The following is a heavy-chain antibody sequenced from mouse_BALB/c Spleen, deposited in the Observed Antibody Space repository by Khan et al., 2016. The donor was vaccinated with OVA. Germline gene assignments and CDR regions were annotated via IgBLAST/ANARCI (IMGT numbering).Heavy chain of an antibody. Sequence: EVQLQESGPDLVKPSQSLSLTCTVTGYSITSGYSWHWIRQFPGNKLEWLGSIYYSGIINFNPSLKSRISITRDTSKNQFFLQLNSVTAEDTATYYYARDGNYMDCWGQGTSVTVSS. CDR3: ARDGNYMDC. CDR1: GYSITSGYS. J-gene: IGHJ4*01. D-gene: IGHD2-1*01. V-gene: IGHV3-1*02. CDR2: IYYSGII.